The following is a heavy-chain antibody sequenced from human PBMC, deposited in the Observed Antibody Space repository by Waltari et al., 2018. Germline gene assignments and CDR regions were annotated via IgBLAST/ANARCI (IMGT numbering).Heavy chain of an antibody. J-gene: IGHJ6*03. CDR1: GGSISSSNYY. CDR2: TYYSGKT. V-gene: IGHV4-39*01. D-gene: IGHD3-16*01. CDR3: ARHMTANPYYYYMDV. Sequence: QLQLQESGPGLVKPSEPLSLICTLSGGSISSSNYYWGWIRQPPGTGLEWIGSTYYSGKTYYNPALKSRGTISADTSKNQCSLKLNSVTAADAAVYFCARHMTANPYYYYMDVWGKGTAVPVS.